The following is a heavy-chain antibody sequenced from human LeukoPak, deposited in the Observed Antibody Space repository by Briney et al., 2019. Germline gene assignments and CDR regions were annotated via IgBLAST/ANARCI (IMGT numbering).Heavy chain of an antibody. D-gene: IGHD2-15*01. J-gene: IGHJ4*02. CDR3: ARAVVLATAIHFDH. Sequence: SETLSLTCTVSDGSISSYYWSWIRQPPGKGLEWIGYIYYSGSTNYNPSLRSRLTISVDTSKNQFSLKLSSVTAADTAVYYCARAVVLATAIHFDHWGQGTLLTVSS. CDR2: IYYSGST. V-gene: IGHV4-59*01. CDR1: DGSISSYY.